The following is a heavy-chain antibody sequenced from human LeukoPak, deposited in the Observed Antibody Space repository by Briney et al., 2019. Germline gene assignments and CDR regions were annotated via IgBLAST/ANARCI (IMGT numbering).Heavy chain of an antibody. J-gene: IGHJ4*02. V-gene: IGHV1-2*02. CDR2: INPNSGGT. D-gene: IGHD3-22*01. CDR1: GYTFTGYY. CDR3: AREDSPRGYYDSSGYYYV. Sequence: ASVKVSCKASGYTFTGYYMHWVRQAPGQGLEWMGWINPNSGGTNYAQKFQGRVTMTRDTSISTAYMELSRLRSDDTAVYYCAREDSPRGYYDSSGYYYVWGQGTLVTVSS.